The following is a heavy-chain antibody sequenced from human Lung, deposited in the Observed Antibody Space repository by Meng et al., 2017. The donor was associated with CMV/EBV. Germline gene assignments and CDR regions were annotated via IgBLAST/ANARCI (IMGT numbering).Heavy chain of an antibody. CDR2: ITPSSGGT. CDR1: GYTFTGYY. J-gene: IGHJ4*02. CDR3: VRANLGSADY. V-gene: IGHV1-2*06. Sequence: QVQLVQYGAEVKQPGASVKVSCKASGYTFTGYYMHWLRQAPGQGLEWVGRITPSSGGTTYAQKFQGRVTMTRDTSISTAYMELSSLRSDDAAIYYCVRANLGSADYWGQGTLVTVSS. D-gene: IGHD7-27*01.